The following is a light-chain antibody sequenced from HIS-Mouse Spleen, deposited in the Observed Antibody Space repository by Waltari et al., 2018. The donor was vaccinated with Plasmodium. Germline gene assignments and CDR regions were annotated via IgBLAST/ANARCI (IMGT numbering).Light chain of an antibody. V-gene: IGLV3-10*01. CDR3: YSTDSSGNHRV. J-gene: IGLJ3*02. CDR2: EDS. Sequence: SYELTQPPSVSVSPGQTGRITCSGDALPKKYAYWYQQKSGQAPVLVIYEDSKRPSGNPERFSGSSSGTMATLTISGAQVEDEADYYCYSTDSSGNHRVFGGGTKLTVL. CDR1: ALPKKY.